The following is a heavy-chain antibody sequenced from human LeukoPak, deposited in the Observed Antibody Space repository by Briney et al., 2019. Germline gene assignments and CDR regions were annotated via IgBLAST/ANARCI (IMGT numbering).Heavy chain of an antibody. CDR2: IYTSGST. CDR1: GGSFSGYY. D-gene: IGHD6-13*01. CDR3: ARDRIAAAGTGSLNWFDP. V-gene: IGHV4-4*07. J-gene: IGHJ5*02. Sequence: PSETLSLTCAVYGGSFSGYYWSWIRQPAGKGLEWIGRIYTSGSTNYNPSLKSRVTMSVDTSKNQFSLKLSSVTAADTAVYYCARDRIAAAGTGSLNWFDPWGQGTLVTVSS.